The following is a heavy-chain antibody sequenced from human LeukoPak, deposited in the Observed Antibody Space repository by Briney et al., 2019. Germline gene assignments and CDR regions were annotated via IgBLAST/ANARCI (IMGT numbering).Heavy chain of an antibody. V-gene: IGHV4-34*01. CDR1: GGSFSGYY. J-gene: IGHJ4*02. CDR3: ARGGIVGATTFDFDF. D-gene: IGHD1-26*01. Sequence: SETLSLTCAVYGGSFSGYYWSWIRQPPGKGLEWIGEINHCGSTNYNPSLKSRATISVDTSKNQFSLKLSSVTAADTAVYYCARGGIVGATTFDFDFWGQGTLVTVSS. CDR2: INHCGST.